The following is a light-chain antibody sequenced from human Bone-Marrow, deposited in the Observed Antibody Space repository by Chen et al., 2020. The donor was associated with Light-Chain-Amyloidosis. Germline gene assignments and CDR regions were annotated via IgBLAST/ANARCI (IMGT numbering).Light chain of an antibody. CDR1: DIGSKS. J-gene: IGLJ2*01. CDR3: QVWDIRSSHVA. V-gene: IGLV3-21*02. Sequence: SSVLTQAPSASVAPGQTTAIPCGGKDIGSKSVHWYQQKPGQAPVVVVHDDSDRPSGIPERFSGSNSGNTATLTITRVEVGDEADYYCQVWDIRSSHVAFGGGTKLTVL. CDR2: DDS.